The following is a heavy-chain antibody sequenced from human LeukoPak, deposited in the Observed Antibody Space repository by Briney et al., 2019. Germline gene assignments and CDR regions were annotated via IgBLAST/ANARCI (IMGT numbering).Heavy chain of an antibody. CDR2: INPSGGST. CDR3: AREGYCRGGTCYSFDY. Sequence: ASVKVSCKASGYTFTFYYIYWVRRAPGQGLEWMGIINPSGGSTSYAQKFQGRVTMTRDMSTSTVYMELSSLRSEDTAVYFCAREGYCRGGTCYSFDYWGQGTLVTVSS. V-gene: IGHV1-46*01. J-gene: IGHJ4*02. CDR1: GYTFTFYY. D-gene: IGHD2-15*01.